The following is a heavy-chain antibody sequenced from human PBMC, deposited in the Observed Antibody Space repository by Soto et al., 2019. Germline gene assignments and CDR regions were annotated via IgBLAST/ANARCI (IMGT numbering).Heavy chain of an antibody. CDR1: GGTFSSYA. V-gene: IGHV1-69*13. D-gene: IGHD4-17*01. Sequence: SVKVSCKASGGTFSSYAISWVRQAPGQGLEWMGGIIPIFGTANYAQKFQGRVTITADESTSTAYMELSSLRSEDTAVYYCARGGYGDYVYYYFDYWGQGTLVTVSS. CDR3: ARGGYGDYVYYYFDY. J-gene: IGHJ4*02. CDR2: IIPIFGTA.